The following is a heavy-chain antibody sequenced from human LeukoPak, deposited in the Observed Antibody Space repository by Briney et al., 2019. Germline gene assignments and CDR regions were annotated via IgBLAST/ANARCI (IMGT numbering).Heavy chain of an antibody. V-gene: IGHV4-59*01. CDR2: IYYSGST. J-gene: IGHJ4*02. Sequence: SSETLSLTCTVSGGSISSYYWSWIRQPPGKGLEWVGYIYYSGSTNYNPSLKSRVTISVDTSKNQFSLKRSSVTAADTAVYYCAGPYSNVTSVFDYWGRETLVTVSS. CDR1: GGSISSYY. D-gene: IGHD4-11*01. CDR3: AGPYSNVTSVFDY.